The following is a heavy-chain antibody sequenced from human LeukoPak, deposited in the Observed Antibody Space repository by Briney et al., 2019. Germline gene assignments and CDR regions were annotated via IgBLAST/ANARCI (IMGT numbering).Heavy chain of an antibody. CDR2: MNPNSGNT. Sequence: ASVKVSCKASGYTFTSYDINWVRQATGHGLEWMGWMNPNSGNTGYAQKFQGRVTMTRNTSISTAYMELSSLRSEDTAVYYCARGYSGYDSSDYYHYYMDVWGKGTTVTVSS. D-gene: IGHD5-12*01. J-gene: IGHJ6*03. V-gene: IGHV1-8*01. CDR1: GYTFTSYD. CDR3: ARGYSGYDSSDYYHYYMDV.